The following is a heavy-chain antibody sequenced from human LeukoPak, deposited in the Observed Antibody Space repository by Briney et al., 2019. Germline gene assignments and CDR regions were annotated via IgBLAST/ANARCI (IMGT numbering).Heavy chain of an antibody. J-gene: IGHJ6*04. D-gene: IGHD3-10*02. V-gene: IGHV3-30*04. CDR1: GFTFSTYT. CDR3: AELGITMIGGV. CDR2: ISYDGSHK. Sequence: GTSLRLSCAASGFTFSTYTIHWVRQAPGKGLEWVAVISYDGSHKYHADSVKGRFTISRDNSKNTLYLQMNSLRAEDTAVYYCAELGITMIGGVWGKGTTVTISS.